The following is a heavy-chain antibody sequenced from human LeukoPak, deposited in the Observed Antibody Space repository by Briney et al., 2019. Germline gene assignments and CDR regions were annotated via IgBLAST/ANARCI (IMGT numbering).Heavy chain of an antibody. CDR3: ARRPVAVEYFQH. D-gene: IGHD6-25*01. Sequence: PGGSLRLSCTGSGFSFTNYAMHWVRQAPGEGLEWVAVISYDESKIYYADSVKGRFTISRDLSTNTLYLQMNSLTTEDTAMYFCARRPVAVEYFQHWGQGTLVTVSS. J-gene: IGHJ1*01. CDR2: ISYDESKI. V-gene: IGHV3-30*03. CDR1: GFSFTNYA.